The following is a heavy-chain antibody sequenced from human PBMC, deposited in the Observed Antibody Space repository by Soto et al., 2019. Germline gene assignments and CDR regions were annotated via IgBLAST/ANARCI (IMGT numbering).Heavy chain of an antibody. CDR2: IIPIFGTA. D-gene: IGHD3-22*01. CDR1: GGTFSSYA. CDR3: ARDRRGSGEYYYDSSGYWRWFDP. J-gene: IGHJ5*02. Sequence: ASVKVSCKASGGTFSSYAISWVRQAPGQGLEWMGGIIPIFGTANYAQKFQGRVTITADESTSTAYMELSSLRSEDTAVYYCARDRRGSGEYYYDSSGYWRWFDPWGQGTLVTVSS. V-gene: IGHV1-69*13.